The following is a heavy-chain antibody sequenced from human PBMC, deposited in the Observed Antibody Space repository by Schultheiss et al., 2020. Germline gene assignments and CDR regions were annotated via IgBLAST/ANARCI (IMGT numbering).Heavy chain of an antibody. CDR1: GGSISSSSYY. D-gene: IGHD6-6*01. V-gene: IGHV4-39*01. J-gene: IGHJ4*02. Sequence: SETLSLTCTVSGGSISSSSYYWGWIRQPPGKGLEWIGSIYYSGSTYYNPSLKSRVTISVDTSKNQFSLKLSSVTAADTAVYYCARLRIAARQTDYWGQGTLVTVSS. CDR3: ARLRIAARQTDY. CDR2: IYYSGST.